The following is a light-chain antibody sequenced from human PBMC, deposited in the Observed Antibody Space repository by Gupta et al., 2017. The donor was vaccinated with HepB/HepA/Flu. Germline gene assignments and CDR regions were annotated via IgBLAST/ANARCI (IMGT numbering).Light chain of an antibody. V-gene: IGKV4-1*01. CDR3: KQYKNFPKT. CDR1: QSVLYSSNNKNY. Sequence: DIVMTQSPDSLAVSLGERAAINCKSSQSVLYSSNNKNYIAWYQQKPGQPPKLLFYWASTRESGVPDRFSGSGSGTDFTLTISSLEAEDVGVYYCKQYKNFPKTFGQGTKVEIK. J-gene: IGKJ1*01. CDR2: WAS.